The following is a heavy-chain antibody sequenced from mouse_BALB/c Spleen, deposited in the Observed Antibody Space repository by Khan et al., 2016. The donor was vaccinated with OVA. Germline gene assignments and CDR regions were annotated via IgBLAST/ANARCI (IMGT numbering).Heavy chain of an antibody. J-gene: IGHJ3*01. Sequence: EVQLQESGPSLVKPSQTLSLTCSVTGDSITTGYWNWIRKFPGNKLEYMGYIIYTGYTYYNPSLKSRISITRHTSNNQDYLQLNSVTDSDAATFYCARSTYRYVFVYWRHVTLVTVSA. CDR2: IIYTGYT. CDR1: GDSITTGY. CDR3: ARSTYRYVFVY. V-gene: IGHV3-8*02. D-gene: IGHD2-14*01.